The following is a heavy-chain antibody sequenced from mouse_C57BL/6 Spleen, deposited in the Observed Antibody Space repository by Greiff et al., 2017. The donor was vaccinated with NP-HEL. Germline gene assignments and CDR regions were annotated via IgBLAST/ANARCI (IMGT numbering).Heavy chain of an antibody. V-gene: IGHV14-4*01. Sequence: VQLKESGAELVRPGASVKLSCTASGFNIKDDYMHWVKQRPEQGLEWIGWIDPENGDTEYASKFQGKATITADTSSNTAYLQLSSLTSEDTAVYYCTTFRYYGSSYENYWGQGTTLTVSS. CDR2: IDPENGDT. CDR1: GFNIKDDY. CDR3: TTFRYYGSSYENY. D-gene: IGHD1-1*01. J-gene: IGHJ2*01.